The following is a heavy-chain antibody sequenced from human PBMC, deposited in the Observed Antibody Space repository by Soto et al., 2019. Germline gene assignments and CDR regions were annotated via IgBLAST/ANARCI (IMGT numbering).Heavy chain of an antibody. J-gene: IGHJ4*02. CDR1: GFTFTCYG. Sequence: GGSLRLSCTASGFTFTCYGMGWVRQAPGKGLQWVSTIRGDGGQTHYTDSVKGRFSISRVNSKNTVYLQMDSLRAEDTAMYFCARDVGLDSDDFFAYWGQGTQVTVSS. V-gene: IGHV3-23*01. CDR2: IRGDGGQT. CDR3: ARDVGLDSDDFFAY. D-gene: IGHD3-9*01.